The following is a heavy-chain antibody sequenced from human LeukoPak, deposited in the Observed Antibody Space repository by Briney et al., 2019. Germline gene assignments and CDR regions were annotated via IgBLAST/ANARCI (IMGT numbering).Heavy chain of an antibody. D-gene: IGHD4-17*01. Sequence: SKTLSLTCAVYGGSFSGYYWSWLRQPPGKGREWIGEINHSGRTNYNPSLKSRVTISVETSNNQFSLKLSSVTGADAAVYYCAWVYGDYKAFDIWGQGTMVTVCS. J-gene: IGHJ3*02. V-gene: IGHV4-34*01. CDR1: GGSFSGYY. CDR2: INHSGRT. CDR3: AWVYGDYKAFDI.